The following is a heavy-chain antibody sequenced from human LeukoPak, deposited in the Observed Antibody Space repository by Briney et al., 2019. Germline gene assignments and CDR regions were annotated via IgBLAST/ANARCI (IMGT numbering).Heavy chain of an antibody. J-gene: IGHJ6*03. D-gene: IGHD3-10*01. CDR3: ATEGVTLVRGVRNYYYYMDG. V-gene: IGHV1-24*01. CDR2: FDPEDGET. Sequence: ASVKVSCKVSGYTLTELSMHWVRQAPGKGLEWMGGFDPEDGETIYAQKFQGRVTMTEDTSTDTAYMELSGLRSEDTAVYYCATEGVTLVRGVRNYYYYMDGWGKGTKGTVSS. CDR1: GYTLTELS.